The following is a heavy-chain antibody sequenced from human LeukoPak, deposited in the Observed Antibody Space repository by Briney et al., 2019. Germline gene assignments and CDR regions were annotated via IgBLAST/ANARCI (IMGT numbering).Heavy chain of an antibody. D-gene: IGHD6-13*01. CDR2: IIPIFGTA. V-gene: IGHV1-69*13. CDR1: GGTFSSYA. Sequence: SVKVSFKASGGTFSSYAISWVRQAPGQGLEWMGGIIPIFGTANYAQKFQGRVTITADESTSTAYMELSSLRSEDTAVYYCAKNRIAAYNWFDPWGQGTLVTVSS. J-gene: IGHJ5*02. CDR3: AKNRIAAYNWFDP.